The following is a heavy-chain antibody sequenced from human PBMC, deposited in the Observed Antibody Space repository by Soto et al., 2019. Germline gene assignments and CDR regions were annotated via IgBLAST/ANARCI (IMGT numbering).Heavy chain of an antibody. V-gene: IGHV3-23*01. Sequence: EVQLWESWGGWVQPGGSLRLSWAASGFTFSSYAMSWVRQAPGKGLELVSAISGSGGSTYYADFVKGRFTISRDNSKNPLYLQMNSLRAEDTAVYYCAKEVVGATTPWGFDYWGQGTLVTVSS. CDR2: ISGSGGST. D-gene: IGHD1-26*01. CDR3: AKEVVGATTPWGFDY. CDR1: GFTFSSYA. J-gene: IGHJ4*02.